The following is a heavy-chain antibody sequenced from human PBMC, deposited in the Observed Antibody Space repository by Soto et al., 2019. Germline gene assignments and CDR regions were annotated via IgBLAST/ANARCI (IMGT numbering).Heavy chain of an antibody. Sequence: PSETLSLTCTVSGGSISNYFWTWIRLPPGKGLEWIGYISYSGRTYYNPSLKSRITASLDTSKNQFSLKLSSVTAADTAVYYCARNPIHGDYLGWFDPWGQGTLVTVSS. CDR1: GGSISNYF. V-gene: IGHV4-59*12. CDR2: ISYSGRT. CDR3: ARNPIHGDYLGWFDP. J-gene: IGHJ5*02. D-gene: IGHD4-17*01.